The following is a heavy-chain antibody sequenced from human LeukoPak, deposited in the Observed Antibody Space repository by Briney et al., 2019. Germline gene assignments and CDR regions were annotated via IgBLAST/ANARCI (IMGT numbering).Heavy chain of an antibody. CDR3: AELGITMIGGV. J-gene: IGHJ6*04. CDR2: ISWNSGSI. Sequence: GGSLRLSCAASGFTFDDYAMHWVRQAPGKGLEWVSGISWNSGSIGYADSVKGRFTISRDNAKNSLYLQMNSLRAEDTAVYYCAELGITMIGGVWGKGATVTISS. V-gene: IGHV3-9*01. CDR1: GFTFDDYA. D-gene: IGHD3-10*02.